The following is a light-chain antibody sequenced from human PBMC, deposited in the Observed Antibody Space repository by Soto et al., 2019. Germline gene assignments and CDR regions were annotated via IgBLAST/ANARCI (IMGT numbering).Light chain of an antibody. CDR2: EVT. Sequence: QAVVTQPASVSGAPGQSINISCCGNSSDVGAYIYVSWYQHHPGKAPKVMIYEVTNRPSGVSDRFSGSKSGNTAYLTISWLQAEDEAHYYCHPYISSSTYVLGSETKAT. CDR1: SSDVGAYIY. V-gene: IGLV2-14*01. J-gene: IGLJ1*01. CDR3: HPYISSSTYV.